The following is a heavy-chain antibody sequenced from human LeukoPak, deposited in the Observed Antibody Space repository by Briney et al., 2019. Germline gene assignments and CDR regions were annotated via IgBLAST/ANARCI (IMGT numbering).Heavy chain of an antibody. CDR3: ARGGSSLTDY. D-gene: IGHD3-16*01. CDR1: GFTFSSYG. J-gene: IGHJ4*02. Sequence: GGSLRLSCAASGFTFSSYGMHWVRQAPGKGLEWVAFIRYDGSNKYYADSVKGRFTISRDNAKNSLYLQMNSLRAEDTAVYYCARGGSSLTDYWGQGTLVTVSS. CDR2: IRYDGSNK. V-gene: IGHV3-30*02.